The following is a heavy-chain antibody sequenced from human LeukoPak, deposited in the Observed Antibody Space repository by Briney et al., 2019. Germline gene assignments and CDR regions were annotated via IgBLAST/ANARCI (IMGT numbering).Heavy chain of an antibody. CDR3: AKRGVVTRVILVGFHKEAYYFDS. CDR1: GITLSNYG. J-gene: IGHJ4*02. CDR2: ISGSGGST. Sequence: GGSLRLSCAVSGITLSNYGMSWVRQAPGKGLEWVAGISGSGGSTNYADSVKGRFTISRDNRKNTLYLQMNSLRVEDTAVYFCAKRGVVTRVILVGFHKEAYYFDSWGQGALVTVSS. D-gene: IGHD3-22*01. V-gene: IGHV3-23*01.